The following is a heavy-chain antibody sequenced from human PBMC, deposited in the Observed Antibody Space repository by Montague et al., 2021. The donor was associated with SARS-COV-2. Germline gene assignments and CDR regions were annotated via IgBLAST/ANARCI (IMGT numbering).Heavy chain of an antibody. J-gene: IGHJ5*02. CDR1: GFTVSSNY. Sequence: SLRLSCAASGFTVSSNYMSWVRQAPGKGLEWVSVIYSGGSTYYADSVKGRFTISRHNSKSTLYLQMNSLRAEDTAVYYCAREIAAAAYGWNWFDPWGQGTLDTVSS. CDR3: AREIAAAAYGWNWFDP. D-gene: IGHD6-13*01. V-gene: IGHV3-53*04. CDR2: IYSGGST.